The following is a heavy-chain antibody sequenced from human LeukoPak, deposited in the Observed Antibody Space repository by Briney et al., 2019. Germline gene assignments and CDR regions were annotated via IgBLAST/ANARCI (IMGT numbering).Heavy chain of an antibody. D-gene: IGHD1-14*01. V-gene: IGHV4-59*01. CDR3: ARYDHAPSYYYYMGV. Sequence: PSETLSLTCTVSGDSISRYYWSWIRQSPGKGLEWIGYYGGRTTYNPPLKSRVTMSVDTSKNQFSLKLTSVTAADTAVYYCARYDHAPSYYYYMGVWGKGTTVTVPS. CDR2: YYGGRT. J-gene: IGHJ6*03. CDR1: GDSISRYY.